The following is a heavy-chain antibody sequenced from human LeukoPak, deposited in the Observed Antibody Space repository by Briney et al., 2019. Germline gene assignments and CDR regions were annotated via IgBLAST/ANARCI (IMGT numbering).Heavy chain of an antibody. V-gene: IGHV4-39*01. J-gene: IGHJ4*02. CDR1: GGSISSSNYY. CDR2: IYYSGIT. CDR3: ARLLIYCSSTSCHFDY. D-gene: IGHD2-2*01. Sequence: SETLSLTRTVPGGSISSSNYYSGWIRQPPGKGLEWLGSIYYSGITYYNPSLKSRVTISVDTSNNQFSLKLSSVTAADTAMYYCARLLIYCSSTSCHFDYWGQGTLVTVSS.